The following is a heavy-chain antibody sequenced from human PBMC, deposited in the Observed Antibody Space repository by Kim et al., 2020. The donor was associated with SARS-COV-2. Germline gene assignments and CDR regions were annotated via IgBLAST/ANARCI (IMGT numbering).Heavy chain of an antibody. CDR1: GGSINYYY. J-gene: IGHJ4*02. Sequence: SETLSLTCTVSGGSINYYYWNWIRQPPGKGLEWIGHIYYSGSTNYNPSLKRRVTISVDTSKNEFSLKLTSVTAADTAVYYCARGRGANVYGDYWGQGTLV. CDR3: ARGRGANVYGDY. CDR2: IYYSGST. D-gene: IGHD4-17*01. V-gene: IGHV4-59*13.